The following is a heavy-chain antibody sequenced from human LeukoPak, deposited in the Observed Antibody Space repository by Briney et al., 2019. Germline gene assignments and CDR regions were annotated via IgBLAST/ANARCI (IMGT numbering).Heavy chain of an antibody. CDR3: AKATGGSEGPYGLDV. D-gene: IGHD2-15*01. Sequence: GGSLRLSCAVSGLTFRNYGMHWVRQAPGKGLEWVAVISYDGSNKYYADSVKGRFTISRDNSKNTLYLQMNSLRADDTAVYYCAKATGGSEGPYGLDVWGQGTTVTVSS. J-gene: IGHJ6*02. CDR1: GLTFRNYG. CDR2: ISYDGSNK. V-gene: IGHV3-30*18.